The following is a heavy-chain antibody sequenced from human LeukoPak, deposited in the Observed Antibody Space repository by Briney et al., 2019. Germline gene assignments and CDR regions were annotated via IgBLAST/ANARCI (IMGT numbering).Heavy chain of an antibody. V-gene: IGHV3-30-3*01. D-gene: IGHD1-26*01. Sequence: GGSLRLSCAASGFTFSSYAMRWVRQAPGKGLEWVAVISYDGSTKYYADSAKGRFPTSRENSKNTLYLQMNSRRAEDTAVYYCARVAVVGASWTNWFDPWGQGTLVTVSS. CDR3: ARVAVVGASWTNWFDP. CDR2: ISYDGSTK. CDR1: GFTFSSYA. J-gene: IGHJ5*02.